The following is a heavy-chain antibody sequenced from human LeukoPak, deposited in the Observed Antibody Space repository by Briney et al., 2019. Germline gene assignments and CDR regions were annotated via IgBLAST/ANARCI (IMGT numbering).Heavy chain of an antibody. V-gene: IGHV4-59*02. J-gene: IGHJ3*02. CDR1: GASVTTYH. D-gene: IGHD2-2*03. CDR2: VHSSGTT. CDR3: ARGGYCSSTSCGGLDAFDI. Sequence: PSETLSLTCTVSGASVTTYHWSWLRQSPGKGLEWIANVHSSGTTYYNPSLRSRVTISIDTSKNQFSLKLSSVTAADTAVYYCARGGYCSSTSCGGLDAFDIWGQGTMVTVSS.